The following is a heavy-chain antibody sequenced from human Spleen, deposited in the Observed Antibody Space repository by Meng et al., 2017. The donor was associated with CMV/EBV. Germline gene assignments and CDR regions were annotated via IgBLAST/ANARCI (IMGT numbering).Heavy chain of an antibody. J-gene: IGHJ4*02. CDR1: RSSSSDNSY. D-gene: IGHD3-22*01. V-gene: IGHV4-31*02. CDR2: LHYSGPA. Sequence: RSSSSDNSYWTWLRQHPGEGLGWIGYLHYSGPAHYTPSLKSRVSISVDTSKTQLSLKLNSVPAADTAVYYCARARYDSRGYSGFDYWGRGTLVTVSS. CDR3: ARARYDSRGYSGFDY.